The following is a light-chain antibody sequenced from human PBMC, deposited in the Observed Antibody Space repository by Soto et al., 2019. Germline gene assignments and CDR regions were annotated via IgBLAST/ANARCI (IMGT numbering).Light chain of an antibody. J-gene: IGKJ1*01. CDR2: DAS. CDR1: QSVSSSY. Sequence: ETVLTQSPGTLSLSPGDRATLSCRASQSVSSSYLAWYQQKPGQAPRLLIYDASRRATGIPDRFSGSGSGTDFTLTISRLEPEDFAVYYCQQYGSTPRTFGQGTKVEI. CDR3: QQYGSTPRT. V-gene: IGKV3-20*01.